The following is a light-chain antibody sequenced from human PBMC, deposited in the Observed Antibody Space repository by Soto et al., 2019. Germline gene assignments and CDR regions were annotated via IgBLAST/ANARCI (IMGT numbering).Light chain of an antibody. CDR3: QQYYETPPA. V-gene: IGKV4-1*01. J-gene: IGKJ2*01. Sequence: DIVMTQSPDCLALSLGERATINCKSSQSVLHRSNSKNYFAWYQHKPGQPPKLLIYWASTRESGVPDRFSGSGSGTDFTLTISSLQAEDVAVYYCQQYYETPPAFGQGTKLEIK. CDR2: WAS. CDR1: QSVLHRSNSKNY.